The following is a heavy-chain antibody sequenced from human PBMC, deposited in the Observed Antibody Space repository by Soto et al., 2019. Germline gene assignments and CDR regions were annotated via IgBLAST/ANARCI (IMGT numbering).Heavy chain of an antibody. J-gene: IGHJ2*01. D-gene: IGHD4-4*01. CDR2: INPSGGST. V-gene: IGHV1-46*01. CDR1: GYTFTSYY. Sequence: ASVKVSCKASGYTFTSYYMHWVRQAPGQGLEWMGIINPSGGSTSYAQKFQGRVTMPRDTSTSTVYMELSSLRSEDTAVYYSARTLWKDDYSLGYFNLCGRGTQVTV. CDR3: ARTLWKDDYSLGYFNL.